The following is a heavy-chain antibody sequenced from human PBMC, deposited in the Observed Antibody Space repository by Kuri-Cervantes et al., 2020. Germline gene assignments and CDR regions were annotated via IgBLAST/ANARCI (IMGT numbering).Heavy chain of an antibody. CDR1: GFTFNRYA. J-gene: IGHJ6*02. D-gene: IGHD3-10*01. CDR3: ARYLLWFGEPQYYSGLDV. V-gene: IGHV3-23*01. Sequence: GGSLRLSCAASGFTFNRYAMSWVRQAPGKGLEWVSAISGSGGSTYYADSVKGRFTISRDNAKNSLYLQMNSLRAEDTAVYYCARYLLWFGEPQYYSGLDVWGQGTMVTVSS. CDR2: ISGSGGST.